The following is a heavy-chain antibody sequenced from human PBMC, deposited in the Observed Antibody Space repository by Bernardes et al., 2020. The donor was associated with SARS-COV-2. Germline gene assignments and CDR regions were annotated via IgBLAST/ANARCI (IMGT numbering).Heavy chain of an antibody. V-gene: IGHV3-23*01. Sequence: GGTLRLSCAASGFTFSRNAMTWIRQAPGKELEWLSGISGSGGSTYYADSVKGRFTISRNNSKDTLYLEMNSLKAEDTAIYYCAKCVQGSYAMDVWGQGTTVTVS. CDR3: AKCVQGSYAMDV. CDR1: GFTFSRNA. J-gene: IGHJ6*02. CDR2: ISGSGGST.